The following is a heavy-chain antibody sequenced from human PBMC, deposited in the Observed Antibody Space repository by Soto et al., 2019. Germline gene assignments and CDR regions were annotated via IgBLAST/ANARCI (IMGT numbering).Heavy chain of an antibody. V-gene: IGHV3-23*01. D-gene: IGHD1-26*01. Sequence: EVQLLESGGGLVQPGGSLRLSCAASGFTFSTYAMSWVGQAPGKGLEWVSAISGSGDTTYYANSVKGRFTISRDNSKNTLYLQMNRLRAADTAVYYCAKGSYRPHDYWGQGTLVTVSS. J-gene: IGHJ4*02. CDR1: GFTFSTYA. CDR2: ISGSGDTT. CDR3: AKGSYRPHDY.